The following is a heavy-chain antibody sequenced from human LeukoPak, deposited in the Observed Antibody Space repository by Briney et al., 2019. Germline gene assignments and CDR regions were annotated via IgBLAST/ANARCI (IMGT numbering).Heavy chain of an antibody. D-gene: IGHD6-6*01. J-gene: IGHJ6*03. CDR2: INHSGST. CDR3: ATRYSSSSGPHYYYYMDV. V-gene: IGHV4-34*01. Sequence: PSETLSLTCAVYGGSFSGYYWSWIRQHPGKGLEWIGEINHSGSTNYNPSLKSRVTISVDTSKNQFSLKLGSVTAADTAVYYCATRYSSSSGPHYYYYMDVWGKGTTVTVSS. CDR1: GGSFSGYY.